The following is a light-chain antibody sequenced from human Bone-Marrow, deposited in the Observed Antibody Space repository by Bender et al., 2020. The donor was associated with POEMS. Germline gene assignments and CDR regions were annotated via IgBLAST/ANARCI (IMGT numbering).Light chain of an antibody. CDR1: SGSVSTSYY. CDR2: NTN. Sequence: QTVVTQEPSFSVSPGGTVTLTCGLSSGSVSTSYYPSWYQQTPGQAPRTLISNTNTRSSGVPDRFSGSILGNEAALTITGAQADDESDYYCALYMGSGISVFGGGTKVTVL. V-gene: IGLV8-61*01. J-gene: IGLJ2*01. CDR3: ALYMGSGISV.